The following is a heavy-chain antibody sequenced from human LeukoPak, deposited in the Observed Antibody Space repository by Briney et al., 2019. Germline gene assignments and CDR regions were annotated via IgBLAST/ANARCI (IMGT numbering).Heavy chain of an antibody. D-gene: IGHD1-7*01. CDR1: GGTFSSYA. Sequence: ASVKVSCKASGGTFSSYAISWVRQAPGQGLGWMGGIIPIFGTANYAQKFQGRVTITADESASTAYMELSSLRSEDTAVYYCARGGLTGTTLGGFNWFDPWGQGTLVTVSS. CDR3: ARGGLTGTTLGGFNWFDP. J-gene: IGHJ5*02. V-gene: IGHV1-69*13. CDR2: IIPIFGTA.